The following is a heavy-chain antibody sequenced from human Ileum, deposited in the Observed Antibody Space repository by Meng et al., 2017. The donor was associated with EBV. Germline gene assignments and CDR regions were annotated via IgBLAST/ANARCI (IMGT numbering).Heavy chain of an antibody. D-gene: IGHD3-22*01. V-gene: IGHV4-4*02. CDR1: GGSISRSDW. Sequence: QGQLPESGPGRVKPSGTLSLTCAVSGGSISRSDWWSWVRQPPGKGLEWIGETSHSGSTNYSPSLKSRVTISLDKSKNQLSLKLNSVTAADTAVYYCASSDYYRSDYWGQGTLVTVSS. J-gene: IGHJ4*02. CDR2: TSHSGST. CDR3: ASSDYYRSDY.